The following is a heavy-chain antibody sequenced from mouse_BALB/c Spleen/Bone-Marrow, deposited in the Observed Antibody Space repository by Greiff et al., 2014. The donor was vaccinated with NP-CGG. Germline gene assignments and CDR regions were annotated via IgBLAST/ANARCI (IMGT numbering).Heavy chain of an antibody. Sequence: LKESGSELVRPGASVKLSCKASGYTFTSYWMHWVKQRPGQGLEWMGNIYPGTGSTNYDEKFKGKATLTVDTSSSTAYMQLSSLTSEDSAVYYCARWLLLDYWGQGTTLTVSS. J-gene: IGHJ2*01. CDR2: IYPGTGST. CDR1: GYTFTSYW. D-gene: IGHD2-3*01. V-gene: IGHV1S22*01. CDR3: ARWLLLDY.